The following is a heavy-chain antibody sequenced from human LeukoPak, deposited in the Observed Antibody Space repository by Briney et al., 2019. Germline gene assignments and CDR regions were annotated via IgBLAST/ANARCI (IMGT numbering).Heavy chain of an antibody. D-gene: IGHD2-15*01. Sequence: GGSQRLSCAASGFTFSSYWMYWVRQAPGKGLVWVSSINSDGSSTSYADFVKGRFTISRDNAKNTLYLQMNSLRVEDTAVYYCAKGYCSGGSCLSSFDYWGQGTLVTVSS. CDR2: INSDGSST. CDR1: GFTFSSYW. CDR3: AKGYCSGGSCLSSFDY. V-gene: IGHV3-74*01. J-gene: IGHJ4*02.